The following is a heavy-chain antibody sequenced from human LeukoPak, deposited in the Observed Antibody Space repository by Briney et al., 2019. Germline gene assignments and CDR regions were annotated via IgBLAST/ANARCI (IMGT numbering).Heavy chain of an antibody. D-gene: IGHD5-18*01. Sequence: GGSLRLSCAASGFTFSSYGMHWVRQAPGKGLEWVAVIWYDGSNKYYADSVKGRFTISRDNSKNKLYLQMNSLRAEDTAVYYCARDQDTAMVMEGDAFDIWGQGTMVTVSS. CDR3: ARDQDTAMVMEGDAFDI. CDR2: IWYDGSNK. CDR1: GFTFSSYG. J-gene: IGHJ3*02. V-gene: IGHV3-33*01.